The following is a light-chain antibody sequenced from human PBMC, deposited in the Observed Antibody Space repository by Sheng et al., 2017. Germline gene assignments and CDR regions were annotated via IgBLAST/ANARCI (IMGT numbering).Light chain of an antibody. CDR1: QGIASA. J-gene: IGKJ3*01. CDR3: QKYDSDPLT. Sequence: IQLTQSPSSLSASVGDRVTITCRASQGIASALVWYQQEPGKVPKLLIYSASTLQSGVPSRFSGSGSGTDFTLTISNLQPEDVATYYCQKYDSDPLTFGPGTRVDIK. V-gene: IGKV1-27*01. CDR2: SAS.